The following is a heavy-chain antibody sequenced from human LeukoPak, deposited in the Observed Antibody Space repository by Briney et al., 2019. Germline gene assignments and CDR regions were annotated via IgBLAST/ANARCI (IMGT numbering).Heavy chain of an antibody. CDR1: GFTFSRYW. CDR2: IKEDGSEK. Sequence: GGSLRLSFAVSGFTFSRYWMSWVRQAPGKGLEWVAHIKEDGSEKYYVDSVKGRFTISRDNAKNSLDLQMNSLRVEDTAVYYCARFRNYFDYWGQGTLVTVSS. CDR3: ARFRNYFDY. J-gene: IGHJ4*02. V-gene: IGHV3-7*01.